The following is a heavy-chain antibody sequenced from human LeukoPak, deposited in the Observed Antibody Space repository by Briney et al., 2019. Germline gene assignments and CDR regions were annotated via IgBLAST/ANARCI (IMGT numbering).Heavy chain of an antibody. D-gene: IGHD2-2*01. CDR3: ARGYCSSTSCYFDY. CDR1: GFTFDDYG. V-gene: IGHV3-20*04. CDR2: INWNGGST. J-gene: IGHJ4*02. Sequence: GESLRLSCAASGFTFDDYGMSWVRQAPGKGLEWVSGINWNGGSTGYADSVKGRFTISRDNAKNSLYLQMNSLRAEDTALYYCARGYCSSTSCYFDYWGQGTLVTVSS.